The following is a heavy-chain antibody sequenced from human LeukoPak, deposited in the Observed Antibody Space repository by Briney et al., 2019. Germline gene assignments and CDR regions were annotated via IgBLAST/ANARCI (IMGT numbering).Heavy chain of an antibody. J-gene: IGHJ5*02. Sequence: SETLSLTCTVSGGSVSSGSYYWSWVRQPPGKGLEWIGYIYYSGSTNYNPSLKSRVTISVDTPKNQFSLKLSSVTAADTVVYYCARAAYCGGDCRMLNWFDPWGQGTLVTVSS. CDR2: IYYSGST. CDR3: ARAAYCGGDCRMLNWFDP. D-gene: IGHD2-21*02. V-gene: IGHV4-61*01. CDR1: GGSVSSGSYY.